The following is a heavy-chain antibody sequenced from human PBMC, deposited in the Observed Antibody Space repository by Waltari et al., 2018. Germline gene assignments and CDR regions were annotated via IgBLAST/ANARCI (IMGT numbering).Heavy chain of an antibody. CDR1: GITFNNFA. CDR3: ATPFYNWDDPLHS. CDR2: ITFADDT. V-gene: IGHV3-23*01. Sequence: EVQLLESGGDLVQPGGSLRLSCAASGITFNNFAIIWVRLAPGTGLECVSAITFADDTYYADSVKGRFTISRDTSKDTVYLQMNGLRAADTAVYYCATPFYNWDDPLHSWGPGTLVTVSS. J-gene: IGHJ4*02. D-gene: IGHD1-20*01.